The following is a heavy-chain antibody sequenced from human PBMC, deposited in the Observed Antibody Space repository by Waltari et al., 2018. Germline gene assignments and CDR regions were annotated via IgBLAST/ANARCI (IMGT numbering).Heavy chain of an antibody. CDR3: ARQAPSNWLYYFDY. Sequence: QLQLQESGPGLVKPSETLSLTCSVSDGSVSSSRYFWGWIRQPPGKGLEWIGSMFYTGHTYHNPSLKSRLTISVDTSKNQFSLKLSSVTAADAAVYYCARQAPSNWLYYFDYWGPGIPVTVSS. V-gene: IGHV4-39*01. CDR2: MFYTGHT. CDR1: DGSVSSSRYF. J-gene: IGHJ4*02. D-gene: IGHD6-13*01.